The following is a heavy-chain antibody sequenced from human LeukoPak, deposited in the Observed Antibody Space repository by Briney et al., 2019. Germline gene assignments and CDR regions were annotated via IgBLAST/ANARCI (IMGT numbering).Heavy chain of an antibody. CDR1: GFTFSSYA. CDR3: AKDGGDTYYYDSSGLYFDY. Sequence: PGGSLRLSCAASGFTFSSYAMSWVRQAPGKGLEWVSTISGSGGSTYYADSVKGRFTISRDNSKNTLYLQMNSLRAEDTAVYYCAKDGGDTYYYDSSGLYFDYWGQGTLVTVSS. D-gene: IGHD3-22*01. V-gene: IGHV3-23*01. J-gene: IGHJ4*02. CDR2: ISGSGGST.